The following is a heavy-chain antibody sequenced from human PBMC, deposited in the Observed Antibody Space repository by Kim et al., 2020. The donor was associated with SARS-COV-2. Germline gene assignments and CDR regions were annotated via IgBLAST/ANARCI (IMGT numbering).Heavy chain of an antibody. V-gene: IGHV4-61*01. Sequence: SETLSLTCTVSGGSVSSGSYYWSWIRQPPGKGLEWIGYIYYSGSTNYNPSLKSRVTISVDTSKNQFSLKLSSVTAADTAVYYCARDPRVAVAGEPDDAFDIWGQGTMVTVSS. CDR3: ARDPRVAVAGEPDDAFDI. J-gene: IGHJ3*02. CDR2: IYYSGST. D-gene: IGHD6-19*01. CDR1: GGSVSSGSYY.